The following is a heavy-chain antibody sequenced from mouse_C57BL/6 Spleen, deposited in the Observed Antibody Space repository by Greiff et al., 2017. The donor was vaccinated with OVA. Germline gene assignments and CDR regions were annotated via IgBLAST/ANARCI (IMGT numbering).Heavy chain of an antibody. D-gene: IGHD2-3*01. J-gene: IGHJ4*01. Sequence: VQLQQSGPELVKPGASVKISCKASGYTFTDYYMNWVKQSHGKSLEWIGDINPNNGGTSYNQKFKGKATLTVDKSSSTAYMELRSLTSEDSAVYYCARGYDGYYVRYAMDYWGQGTSVTVSS. CDR2: INPNNGGT. V-gene: IGHV1-26*01. CDR3: ARGYDGYYVRYAMDY. CDR1: GYTFTDYY.